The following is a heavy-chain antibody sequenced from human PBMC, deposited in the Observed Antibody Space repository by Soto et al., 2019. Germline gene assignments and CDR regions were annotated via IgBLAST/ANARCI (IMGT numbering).Heavy chain of an antibody. Sequence: QLQLQESGPGLVKPSETLSLTCTVSGGSISSSSYYWGWIRQPPGKGLEWIGSIYYSGSTYYNPSLNSRLPLSVDTSKNQSSLKLSSVTAADTAVYYCASPGVVVPAAHYYSYYGMDVWGQGPTVTVSS. J-gene: IGHJ6*02. D-gene: IGHD2-2*01. CDR3: ASPGVVVPAAHYYSYYGMDV. CDR1: GGSISSSSYY. CDR2: IYYSGST. V-gene: IGHV4-39*01.